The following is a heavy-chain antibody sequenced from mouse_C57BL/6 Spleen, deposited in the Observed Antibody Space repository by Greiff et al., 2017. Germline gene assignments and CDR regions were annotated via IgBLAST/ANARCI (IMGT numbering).Heavy chain of an antibody. Sequence: VQLQQSGPELVKPGASVKISCKASGYAFRSSWMNWVKQRPGKGLEWIGRIYPGDGATNYNGKFKGKATLTADKSSSTAYMQLSSLTSEDSAVYFCARDGSYYAMDYWGQGTSVTVSS. CDR2: IYPGDGAT. CDR1: GYAFRSSW. V-gene: IGHV1-82*01. D-gene: IGHD2-3*01. CDR3: ARDGSYYAMDY. J-gene: IGHJ4*01.